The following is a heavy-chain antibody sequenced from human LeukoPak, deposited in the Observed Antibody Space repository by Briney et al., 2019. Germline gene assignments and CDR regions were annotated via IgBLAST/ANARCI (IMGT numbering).Heavy chain of an antibody. CDR3: ARVTRQRPVVYYYYYMDV. V-gene: IGHV3-23*01. J-gene: IGHJ6*03. CDR1: GFTFSSCA. D-gene: IGHD4-23*01. CDR2: ISASAGST. Sequence: GGSLRLSCAASGFTFSSCAMGWVRQAPGKGLEWVSAISASAGSTYYADSVKGRFTISRDNSKNTLFLQMNSLRAEDTAVYYCARVTRQRPVVYYYYYMDVWGKGTTVTISS.